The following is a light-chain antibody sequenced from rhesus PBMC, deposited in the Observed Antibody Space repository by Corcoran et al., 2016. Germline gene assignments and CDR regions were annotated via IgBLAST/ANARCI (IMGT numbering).Light chain of an antibody. Sequence: DIQMTQSPSSLSASVGDTVTITCRASQSISNWLAWYQQQPGKAPKLVIYKASTLQTGVPSRFSGDGSGTDFTLTIRSLQSEDFSTYYCQHYGSREFTFGPGTKLDIK. J-gene: IGKJ3*01. CDR3: QHYGSREFT. CDR1: QSISNW. CDR2: KAS. V-gene: IGKV1-22*01.